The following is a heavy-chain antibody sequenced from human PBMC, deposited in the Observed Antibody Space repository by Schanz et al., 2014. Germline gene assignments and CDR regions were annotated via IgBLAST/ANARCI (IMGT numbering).Heavy chain of an antibody. V-gene: IGHV3-30*03. Sequence: VQLAESGGSLVKPGGSLRLSCAASGFTFRNYKMIWVRQAPGKGLEWVAVISYDGRNKYFADSVKGRFTISRDNFKNTLFLQMNSLRAEDTAAYYCARGGSSGYDFSIYYMDVWGKGTTVTVSS. D-gene: IGHD5-12*01. J-gene: IGHJ6*03. CDR3: ARGGSSGYDFSIYYMDV. CDR2: ISYDGRNK. CDR1: GFTFRNYK.